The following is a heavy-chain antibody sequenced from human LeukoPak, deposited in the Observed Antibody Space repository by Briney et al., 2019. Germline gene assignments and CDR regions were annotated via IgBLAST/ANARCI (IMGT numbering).Heavy chain of an antibody. CDR3: ARRFRD. V-gene: IGHV3-48*03. CDR1: GLTFSGFE. Sequence: GRSLRLSCAGSGLTFSGFEMNWVRQAPGKGLEWVSYIRGDGSTKTYADSVKGRFTISRDNTKNALYLQMNSLRAEDTAIYYCARRFRDWGQGTLVTVSS. J-gene: IGHJ4*02. D-gene: IGHD5-24*01. CDR2: IRGDGSTK.